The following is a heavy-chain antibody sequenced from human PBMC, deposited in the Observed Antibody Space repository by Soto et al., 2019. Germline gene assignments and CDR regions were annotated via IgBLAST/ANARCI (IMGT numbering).Heavy chain of an antibody. CDR1: GFTFSSYA. V-gene: IGHV3-23*01. CDR3: AKDGTYCSSTSCYTGFDP. Sequence: GGSLRLSCAASGFTFSSYAMSWVRQAPGKGLEWVSAISGRGGSTYYADSVKGRFTISRDNSKNTLSLQMNSMRAEDTAVYYCAKDGTYCSSTSCYTGFDPWGQGTLVTVSS. D-gene: IGHD2-2*02. J-gene: IGHJ5*02. CDR2: ISGRGGST.